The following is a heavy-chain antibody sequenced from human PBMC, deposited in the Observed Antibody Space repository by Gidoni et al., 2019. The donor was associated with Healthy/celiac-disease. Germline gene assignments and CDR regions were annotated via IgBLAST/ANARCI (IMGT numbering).Heavy chain of an antibody. V-gene: IGHV3-20*04. CDR1: GFTFDDYG. Sequence: EVQLVESGGGVVRPGGSLRLSCAASGFTFDDYGMSWVRQAPGKGLEWVSGINWNGGSTGYADSVKGRFTISRDNAKNSLYLQMNSLRAEDTALYYCARDWNSHYDSSGYMPAAYWYFDLWGRGTLVTVSS. CDR2: INWNGGST. J-gene: IGHJ2*01. CDR3: ARDWNSHYDSSGYMPAAYWYFDL. D-gene: IGHD3-22*01.